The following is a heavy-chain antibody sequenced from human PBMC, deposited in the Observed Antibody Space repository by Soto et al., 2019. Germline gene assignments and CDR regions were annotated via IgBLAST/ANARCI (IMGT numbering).Heavy chain of an antibody. CDR2: ISYDGSNK. D-gene: IGHD2-21*02. CDR3: ANGVGTYCGGDCYPVTDY. CDR1: GFTFSSYG. V-gene: IGHV3-30*18. J-gene: IGHJ4*02. Sequence: QVPLVESGGGVVQPGRSLRLSCAASGFTFSSYGMHWVRQAPGKGLEWVAVISYDGSNKYYADSVKGRFTISRDNSKNTLYLQMNSLRAEDTAVYYCANGVGTYCGGDCYPVTDYWGQGTLVTVSS.